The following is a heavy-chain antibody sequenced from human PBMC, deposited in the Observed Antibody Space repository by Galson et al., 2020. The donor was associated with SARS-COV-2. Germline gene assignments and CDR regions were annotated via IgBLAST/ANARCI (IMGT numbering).Heavy chain of an antibody. J-gene: IGHJ3*02. D-gene: IGHD5-12*01. V-gene: IGHV3-66*01. CDR1: GFTVSSNY. CDR2: IYSGGST. CDR3: ARGPRDGYNYAFDI. Sequence: TGGSLRLSCAASGFTVSSNYMSWVRQAPGKGLEWVSVIYSGGSTYYADSVKGRFTISRDNSKNTLYLQMNSLRAEDTAVYYCARGPRDGYNYAFDIWGQGTMVTVSS.